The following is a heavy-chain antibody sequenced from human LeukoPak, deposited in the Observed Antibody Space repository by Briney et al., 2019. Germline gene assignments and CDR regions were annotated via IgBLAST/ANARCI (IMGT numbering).Heavy chain of an antibody. Sequence: GGSLRLSCAASGFTFSSYAMSWVRQAPGKGLEWVSAISGSGGSTYYADSVKGRFTISRDNSKNTLYLQMNSLRAEDTAVYYCAKPLGTTVIPDTTFDYWGQGTLVTVSS. J-gene: IGHJ4*02. CDR2: ISGSGGST. D-gene: IGHD4-11*01. V-gene: IGHV3-23*01. CDR3: AKPLGTTVIPDTTFDY. CDR1: GFTFSSYA.